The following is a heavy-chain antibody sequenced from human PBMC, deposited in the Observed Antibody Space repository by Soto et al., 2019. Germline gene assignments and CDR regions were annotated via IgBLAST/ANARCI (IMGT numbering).Heavy chain of an antibody. Sequence: EVHLLESGGGLVQPGGSLRLSCTASGFTFSSYAMTWVRQAPGRGLEGVSGITASGGRTYYADSVKGGFTISRDHSKSTLYLQMNSLRAEDTAVYYCAKDTRYGDYVRWFDSWGQGTLVTVSS. CDR3: AKDTRYGDYVRWFDS. D-gene: IGHD4-17*01. CDR2: ITASGGRT. V-gene: IGHV3-23*01. CDR1: GFTFSSYA. J-gene: IGHJ5*01.